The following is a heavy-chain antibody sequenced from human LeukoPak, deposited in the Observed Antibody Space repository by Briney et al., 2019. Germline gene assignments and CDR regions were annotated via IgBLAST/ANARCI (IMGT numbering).Heavy chain of an antibody. CDR1: GYSISSGYY. Sequence: SETLSLTCAVSGYSISSGYYWGWIRQPPGKGLEWIGSIYHSGSTYYNPSLKSRVTISVDTSKNQFSLKLSSVTAADTAVYYCARGDGSSGWYEAWFDPWGQGTLVTVSS. CDR2: IYHSGST. V-gene: IGHV4-38-2*01. CDR3: ARGDGSSGWYEAWFDP. J-gene: IGHJ5*02. D-gene: IGHD6-19*01.